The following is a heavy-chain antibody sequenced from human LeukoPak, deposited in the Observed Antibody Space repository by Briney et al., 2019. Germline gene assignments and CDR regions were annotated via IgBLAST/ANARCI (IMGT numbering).Heavy chain of an antibody. V-gene: IGHV4-61*01. D-gene: IGHD6-19*01. J-gene: IGHJ4*02. CDR2: IYYSGGT. CDR3: ARGSIAVAFDY. CDR1: GGSVSSGSYY. Sequence: PSETLSLTCTVSGGSVSSGSYYWSWIRQPPGKGLEWIGYIYYSGGTNYNPSLKSRVTISVDTSKNQFSLKLSSVTAADTAVYYCARGSIAVAFDYWGQGTLVTVSS.